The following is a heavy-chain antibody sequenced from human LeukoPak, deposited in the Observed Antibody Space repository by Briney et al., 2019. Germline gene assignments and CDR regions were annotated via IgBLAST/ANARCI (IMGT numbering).Heavy chain of an antibody. J-gene: IGHJ4*02. CDR3: ARLTYYYGSGTDY. CDR2: INHSGST. D-gene: IGHD3-10*01. Sequence: SETLSLTCTVSGGSISSSSYYWGWIRQPPGKGLEWIGEINHSGSTNYNPSLKSRATISVDTSKNQFSLKLSSVTAADTAVYYRARLTYYYGSGTDYWGQGTLVTVSS. V-gene: IGHV4-39*07. CDR1: GGSISSSSYY.